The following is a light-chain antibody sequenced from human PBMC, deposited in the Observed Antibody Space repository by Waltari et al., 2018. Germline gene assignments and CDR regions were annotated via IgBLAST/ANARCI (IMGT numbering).Light chain of an antibody. CDR2: EGS. V-gene: IGLV2-23*01. Sequence: QSALTQPASVSGSPGQSITIPCTGTSSDVGTYNLVSCYQYHSGKVPKVMIYEGSKRPSGVSNRFSGSESGNTASLTIYGLQAEDEADYYCCSYAGGTTSVLFGGGTKLTVL. CDR1: SSDVGTYNL. CDR3: CSYAGGTTSVL. J-gene: IGLJ2*01.